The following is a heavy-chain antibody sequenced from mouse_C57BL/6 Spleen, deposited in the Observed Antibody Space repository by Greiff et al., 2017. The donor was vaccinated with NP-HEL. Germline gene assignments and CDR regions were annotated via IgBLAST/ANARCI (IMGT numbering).Heavy chain of an antibody. J-gene: IGHJ3*01. Sequence: QVQLQQPGAELVRPGTSVKLSCKASGYTFTSYWMHWVKQRPGQGLEWIGVIDPSDSYTNYNQKFKGKATLTVETSSSTAYMQLSSLTSEDSAVYYCAPLDDYDGAFAYWGQGTLVTVSA. D-gene: IGHD2-4*01. CDR3: APLDDYDGAFAY. CDR2: IDPSDSYT. V-gene: IGHV1-59*01. CDR1: GYTFTSYW.